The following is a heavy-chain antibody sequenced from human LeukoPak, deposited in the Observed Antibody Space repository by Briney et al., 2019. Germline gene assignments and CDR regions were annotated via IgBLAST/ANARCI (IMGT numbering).Heavy chain of an antibody. Sequence: PGGSLRLPCAASGFTFSDNYMSWIRQAPGKGLEWISYISGSSTYTNYADSVKGRFTISRDNAKNSLYLQMNSLRAEDTAVYYCVRDKGSSWGEKYYFDYWGQGTLVTVSS. CDR2: ISGSSTYT. CDR3: VRDKGSSWGEKYYFDY. CDR1: GFTFSDNY. D-gene: IGHD6-13*01. J-gene: IGHJ4*02. V-gene: IGHV3-11*06.